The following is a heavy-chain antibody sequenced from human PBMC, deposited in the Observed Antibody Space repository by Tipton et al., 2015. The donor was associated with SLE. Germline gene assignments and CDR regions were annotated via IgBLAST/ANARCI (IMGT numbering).Heavy chain of an antibody. CDR2: IADTGSP. CDR1: GGSFSGYH. CDR3: ARGPFQRWPPGAY. V-gene: IGHV4-34*01. J-gene: IGHJ4*02. D-gene: IGHD6-19*01. Sequence: TLSLTCAVYGGSFSGYHWTWIPQPPGQGLEWIGGIADTGSPNYNPPLKSRVTISLDTSRSQFSLILNSLTAADTAVYYCARGPFQRWPPGAYWGQGTLVTVSS.